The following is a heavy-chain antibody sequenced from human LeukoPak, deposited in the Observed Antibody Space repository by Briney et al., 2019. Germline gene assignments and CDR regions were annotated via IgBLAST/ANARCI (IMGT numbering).Heavy chain of an antibody. Sequence: GGSLRLSCAASGFTFSSYWMSWVRQAPGKGLEWVANIKQDGSEKYYVDSVKGRFTISRDNAKNSLYLQMNSLRAEDTAVYYCARGFLSGSYPWGFDYWGQGTLVTVSS. J-gene: IGHJ4*02. CDR2: IKQDGSEK. CDR3: ARGFLSGSYPWGFDY. CDR1: GFTFSSYW. D-gene: IGHD1-26*01. V-gene: IGHV3-7*03.